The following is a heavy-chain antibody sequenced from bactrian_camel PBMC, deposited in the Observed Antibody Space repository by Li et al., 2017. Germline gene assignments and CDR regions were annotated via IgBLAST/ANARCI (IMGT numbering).Heavy chain of an antibody. CDR1: GDTASINF. D-gene: IGHD3*01. J-gene: IGHJ4*01. V-gene: IGHV3S53*01. CDR3: AQAPVTSRWGVLQPHEYKH. CDR2: ISLVSGRT. Sequence: HVQLVESGGGSVQAGGSLRLSCTASGDTASINFVAWFRQVPEKEHEGVASISLVSGRTVYGNSVKGRFTISRDSTENTVILEMNNLKPEDTAMYYCAQAPVTSRWGVLQPHEYKHWGQGTQVTVS.